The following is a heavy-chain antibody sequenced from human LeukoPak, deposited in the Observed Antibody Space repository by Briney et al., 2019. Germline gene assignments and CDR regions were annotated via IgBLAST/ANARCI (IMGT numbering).Heavy chain of an antibody. V-gene: IGHV4-61*02. D-gene: IGHD5-24*01. CDR2: IYTSGMT. CDR3: ATTRSDGYAWRYLEY. J-gene: IGHJ4*02. Sequence: PSQTLSLTGTVSGDSISSGSKYWTWIWQSAGKGLEWIGRIYTSGMTNYNPSLEIRVTISVDTSKNQFSLKLSSVTAADTAHYYCATTRSDGYAWRYLEYWGQGMLVTVSS. CDR1: GDSISSGSKY.